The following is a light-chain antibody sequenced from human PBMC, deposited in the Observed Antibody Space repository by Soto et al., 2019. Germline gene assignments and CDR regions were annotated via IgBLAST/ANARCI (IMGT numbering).Light chain of an antibody. J-gene: IGKJ1*01. CDR1: QYINTR. CDR3: HQRQRWPRT. CDR2: QTS. Sequence: IVLAQCRSSVSMSLGAVFVIGCRASQYINTRLAWYQHRPGQAPRLLIYQTSLRAAGIPARFSATGSGPHFTLTSSHVKPEDPALYSWHQRQRWPRTCGQGTKVDIK. V-gene: IGKV3-11*01.